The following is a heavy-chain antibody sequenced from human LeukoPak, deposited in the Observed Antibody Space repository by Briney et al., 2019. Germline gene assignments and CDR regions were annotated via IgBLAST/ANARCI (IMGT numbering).Heavy chain of an antibody. CDR3: ARVFGDGYYFDY. J-gene: IGHJ4*02. V-gene: IGHV3-20*04. CDR1: GFTFDDYG. D-gene: IGHD3-16*01. Sequence: PGGSLRLSCAASGFTFDDYGMSWVRQAPGKGLEWVSGINWNGGSTGYADSVKGRFTISRDNAKNSLYLQMNSLRAEDTALYYRARVFGDGYYFDYWGQGALVTVSS. CDR2: INWNGGST.